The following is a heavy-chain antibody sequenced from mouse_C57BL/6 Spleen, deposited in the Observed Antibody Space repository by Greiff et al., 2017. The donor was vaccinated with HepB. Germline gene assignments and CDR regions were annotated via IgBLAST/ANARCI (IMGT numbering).Heavy chain of an antibody. V-gene: IGHV5-16*01. CDR3: AREADYYAMDY. Sequence: EVQVVESEGGLVQPGSSMKLSCTASGFTFSDYYMAWVRQVPEKGLEWVANINYDGSSTYYLDSLKSRFIISRDNAKNILSLQMSSLKSEDTATYYCAREADYYAMDYWGQGTSVTVSS. J-gene: IGHJ4*01. CDR1: GFTFSDYY. CDR2: INYDGSST.